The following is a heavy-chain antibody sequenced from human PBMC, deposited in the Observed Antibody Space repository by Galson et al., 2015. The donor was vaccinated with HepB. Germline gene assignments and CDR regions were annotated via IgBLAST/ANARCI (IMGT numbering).Heavy chain of an antibody. CDR2: ISSSSSYI. Sequence: SLRLSCAASGFTFSSYSMNWVRQAPGEGLEWVSSISSSSSYIHYADSVKGRFTISRDDAKDSLYLQMNSLRAEDTAVYYCARDRPSTVAGFDYWGQGTLVTVSS. D-gene: IGHD6-19*01. CDR1: GFTFSSYS. V-gene: IGHV3-21*01. CDR3: ARDRPSTVAGFDY. J-gene: IGHJ4*02.